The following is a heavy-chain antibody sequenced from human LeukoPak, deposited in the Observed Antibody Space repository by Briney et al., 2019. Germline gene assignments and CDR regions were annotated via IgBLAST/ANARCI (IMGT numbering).Heavy chain of an antibody. J-gene: IGHJ4*02. D-gene: IGHD6-25*01. CDR2: IYSGGST. CDR3: ARDQRDYFDY. V-gene: IGHV3-53*01. Sequence: GGSLRLSCAASGFTVSSNYMSWVRQAPGKGLEWVSVIYSGGSTYYADSVKGRFTISRDNSKNTLYLQMNSLGAEDTAVYYCARDQRDYFDYWGQGTLVTVSS. CDR1: GFTVSSNY.